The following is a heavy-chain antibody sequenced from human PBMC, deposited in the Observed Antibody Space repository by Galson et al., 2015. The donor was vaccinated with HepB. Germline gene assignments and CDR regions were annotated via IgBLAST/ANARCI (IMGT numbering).Heavy chain of an antibody. CDR3: ATAYITMVRGVMRYYYYYYGMDV. Sequence: SVKVSCKVSGYTLTELSMHWVRQAPGKGLEWMGGFDPEDGETIYAQKFQGRVTMTEDTSTDTAYMELSSLRSEDTAVYYCATAYITMVRGVMRYYYYYYGMDVWGQGTTVAVSS. V-gene: IGHV1-24*01. CDR2: FDPEDGET. D-gene: IGHD3-10*01. CDR1: GYTLTELS. J-gene: IGHJ6*02.